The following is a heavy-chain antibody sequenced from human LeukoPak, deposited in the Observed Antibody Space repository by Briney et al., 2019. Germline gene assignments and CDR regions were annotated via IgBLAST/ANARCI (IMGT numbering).Heavy chain of an antibody. Sequence: GGSLRLSCTASGFTFSSYGMHWVRQAPGRGLEWVAAIQYDGSIEYYADSVKGRFTISRDQSKNTLFLQVNSLRAEDTAVYYCARSVYWGQGTLVTVSS. J-gene: IGHJ4*02. CDR3: ARSVY. CDR2: IQYDGSIE. D-gene: IGHD5/OR15-5a*01. V-gene: IGHV3-33*01. CDR1: GFTFSSYG.